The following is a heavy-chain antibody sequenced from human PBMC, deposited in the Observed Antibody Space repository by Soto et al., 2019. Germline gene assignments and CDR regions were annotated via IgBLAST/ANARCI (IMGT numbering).Heavy chain of an antibody. Sequence: SETLSLTFTVSGGSISSGGYSWSWIRQHPGKGLEWIGYIYYSGSTYYNPSLKSRVTISVDTSKNQFSLKLSSVTAADTAVYYCARGRGYSYGFSDYGGQGTLVTVPS. J-gene: IGHJ4*02. CDR3: ARGRGYSYGFSDY. D-gene: IGHD5-18*01. CDR1: GGSISSGGYS. CDR2: IYYSGST. V-gene: IGHV4-31*03.